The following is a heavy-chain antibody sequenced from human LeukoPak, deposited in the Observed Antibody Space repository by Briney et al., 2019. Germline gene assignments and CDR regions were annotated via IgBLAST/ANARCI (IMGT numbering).Heavy chain of an antibody. J-gene: IGHJ4*02. CDR3: ARGGPGGFDILTGYYWSYFDY. Sequence: APVKVSCKASGYTFTGYYMHWVRQAPGQGLEWMGWINPNSGGTNYAQKFQGRVTMTRDTSISTAYMELSRLRSDDTAVYYCARGGPGGFDILTGYYWSYFDYWGQGTLVTVSS. V-gene: IGHV1-2*02. CDR1: GYTFTGYY. D-gene: IGHD3-9*01. CDR2: INPNSGGT.